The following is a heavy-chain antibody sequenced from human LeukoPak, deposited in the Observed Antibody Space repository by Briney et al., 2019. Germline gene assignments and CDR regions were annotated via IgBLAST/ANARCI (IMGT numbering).Heavy chain of an antibody. CDR3: VRGAVTGQQCDN. J-gene: IGHJ4*02. D-gene: IGHD2-21*02. V-gene: IGHV3-74*01. CDR1: GFSFSNHW. Sequence: PGGSLRLSCAASGFSFSNHWMHWVRQVPGEGLVWVSRITSDGYTTNYADSVKGRFTISRDNAKNMLYLQMNSLRDEDTAVYYCVRGAVTGQQCDNWGQGTLVTVSS. CDR2: ITSDGYTT.